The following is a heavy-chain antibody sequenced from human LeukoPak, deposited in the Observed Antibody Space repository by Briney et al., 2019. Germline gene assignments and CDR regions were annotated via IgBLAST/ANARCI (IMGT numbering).Heavy chain of an antibody. CDR1: GYTFTGYS. CDR2: IDPNSGGT. Sequence: ASVKVSCKASGYTFTGYSLHWVRQAPGQGLEWMGWIDPNSGGTNYAQNFQGRVTMARDTSISTAYMELNSLRSDDTAVYYCARLRSGYDSRDYWGQGTLVTVSS. CDR3: ARLRSGYDSRDY. D-gene: IGHD5-12*01. J-gene: IGHJ4*02. V-gene: IGHV1-2*02.